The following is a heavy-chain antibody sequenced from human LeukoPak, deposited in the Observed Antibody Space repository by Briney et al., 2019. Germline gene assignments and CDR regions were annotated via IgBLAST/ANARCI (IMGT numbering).Heavy chain of an antibody. V-gene: IGHV4-61*01. CDR2: VYYHGGT. CDR1: GGSVSSGSYY. D-gene: IGHD1-14*01. J-gene: IGHJ2*01. Sequence: SETLSLTCTVSGGSVSSGSYYWSWIRQPPGKGLEWIGYVYYHGGTNYNPSLKSRVTISVDTSKNQFSLKLTSVTAADTAVYYCARRVGTRDWYFDLWGRGTLVTVSS. CDR3: ARRVGTRDWYFDL.